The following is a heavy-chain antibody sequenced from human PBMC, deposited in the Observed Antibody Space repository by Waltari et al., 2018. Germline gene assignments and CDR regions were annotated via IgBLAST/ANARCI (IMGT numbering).Heavy chain of an antibody. V-gene: IGHV3-11*01. CDR3: SRGSSSDS. CDR1: DWY. CDR2: FSSCRGGLT. J-gene: IGHJ4*02. D-gene: IGHD2-2*01. Sequence: DWYMAGIRQAPGKRREWVSSFSSCRGGLTYYADSVKGRFTISRDNTKKSLHLQMNSLRAEDTAVYYCSRGSSSDSWGQGTLVTVS.